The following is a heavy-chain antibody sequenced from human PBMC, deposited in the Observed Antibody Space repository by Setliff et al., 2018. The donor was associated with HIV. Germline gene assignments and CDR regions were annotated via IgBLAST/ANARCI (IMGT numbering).Heavy chain of an antibody. V-gene: IGHV4-39*01. Sequence: PSETLSLTCSVSGGSIDSSDYYWGWIRQPPGKGLEWIGTVYYTGSTFYNPSLESRVTISVDTSKNQFSLKVTSVTAADTAVYYCGRQVPVPGVAVTPIDYWGQGTLVTVSS. J-gene: IGHJ4*02. CDR2: VYYTGST. CDR1: GGSIDSSDYY. D-gene: IGHD3-22*01. CDR3: GRQVPVPGVAVTPIDY.